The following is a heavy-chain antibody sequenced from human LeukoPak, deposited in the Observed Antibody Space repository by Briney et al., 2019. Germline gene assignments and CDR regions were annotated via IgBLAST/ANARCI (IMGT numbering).Heavy chain of an antibody. CDR3: ARGHGVY. CDR1: GFSFSGYS. Sequence: TGGSLRLSCAASGFSFSGYSMNWVRQAPGKGLEWVSYISTSSGTMNYADSVKGRFTISRDNAKNSLYLQMNSLRDEDTAVYYCARGHGVYWGQGTLVTVSS. J-gene: IGHJ4*02. V-gene: IGHV3-48*02. D-gene: IGHD3-3*01. CDR2: ISTSSGTM.